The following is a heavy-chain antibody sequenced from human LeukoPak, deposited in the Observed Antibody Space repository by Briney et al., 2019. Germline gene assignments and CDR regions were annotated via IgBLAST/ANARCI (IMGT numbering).Heavy chain of an antibody. CDR1: GFTFSSYS. CDR3: ASSSGWQQLAGGY. Sequence: TGGSLRLSCAASGFTFSSYSMNWVRQAPGKGLEWVSSISSSSSYIYYADSVKGRFTISRDNAKNSLYLQMNSLRSDDTAVYYCASSSGWQQLAGGYWGQGTPVTVSS. D-gene: IGHD6-13*01. CDR2: ISSSSSYI. J-gene: IGHJ4*02. V-gene: IGHV3-21*04.